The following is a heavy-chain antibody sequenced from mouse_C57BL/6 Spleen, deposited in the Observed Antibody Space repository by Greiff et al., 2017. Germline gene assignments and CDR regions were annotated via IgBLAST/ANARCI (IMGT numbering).Heavy chain of an antibody. J-gene: IGHJ4*01. CDR2: IRLKSDNYAT. CDR3: TAYYSNPYYAMDY. CDR1: GFTFSNYW. V-gene: IGHV6-3*01. Sequence: EVKLMESGGGLVQPGGSMKLSCVASGFTFSNYWMNWVRQSPEKGLEWVAQIRLKSDNYATHYAESVKGRFTISSDDSKSSVYLQMNNLRAEDTGIYYCTAYYSNPYYAMDYWGQGTSVTVSS. D-gene: IGHD2-5*01.